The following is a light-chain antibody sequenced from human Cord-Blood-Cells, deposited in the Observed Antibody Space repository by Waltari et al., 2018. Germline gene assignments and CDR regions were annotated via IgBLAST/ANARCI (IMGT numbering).Light chain of an antibody. CDR3: QQYYSTPYT. V-gene: IGKV4-1*01. Sequence: DILMTQSPDSLAVSLGERATINCKSSKSVLYSSNNKNYLAWYQQQPGQPPKLLIYWASTRESGVPDRFSGSGSGTDFTLTISSLQSEDVAVYYCQQYYSTPYTFGQGTKLEIK. CDR1: KSVLYSSNNKNY. J-gene: IGKJ2*01. CDR2: WAS.